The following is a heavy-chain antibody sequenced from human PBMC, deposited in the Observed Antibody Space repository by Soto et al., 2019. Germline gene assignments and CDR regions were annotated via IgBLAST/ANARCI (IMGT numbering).Heavy chain of an antibody. CDR3: ARGAADTAMVDS. J-gene: IGHJ4*02. CDR2: IFYSGST. V-gene: IGHV4-59*01. CDR1: GGSIRSYY. D-gene: IGHD5-18*01. Sequence: QVHLQESGPGLVKASETLSLTCTVSGGSIRSYYWTWIRQPPGKGLEWLGYIFYSGSTFYNPSLKSRVTILIHTSKSQFSLQLTSVTAADTAVYYCARGAADTAMVDSRGQGTLVTLSS.